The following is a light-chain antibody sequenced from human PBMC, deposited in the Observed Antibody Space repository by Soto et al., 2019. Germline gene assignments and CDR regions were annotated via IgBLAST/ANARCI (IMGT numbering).Light chain of an antibody. CDR3: QQANSFPHT. V-gene: IGKV1-12*01. CDR1: QGVNAW. CDR2: EAS. J-gene: IGKJ4*01. Sequence: DTQMTQSPSSVSASVGDRVTITCRASQGVNAWLAWYQKKPGKAPELLIYEASTLHSGVPSRFIGSGSGTDFTLTISSLQPEDFATYYCQQANSFPHTFGGGTKVEVQ.